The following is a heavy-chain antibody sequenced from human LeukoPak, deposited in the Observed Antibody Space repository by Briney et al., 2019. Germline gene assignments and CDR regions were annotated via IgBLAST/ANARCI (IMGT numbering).Heavy chain of an antibody. Sequence: PGGSLRLSCAASGFTFSSYAMHWVRQAPGKGLEWVAVISYDGSNKYYADSVKGRFTISRDNSKNTLYLQMNSLRAEDTAVYYCARVGIAAKEFDYWGQGTLVTVSS. D-gene: IGHD6-13*01. V-gene: IGHV3-30-3*01. J-gene: IGHJ4*02. CDR2: ISYDGSNK. CDR1: GFTFSSYA. CDR3: ARVGIAAKEFDY.